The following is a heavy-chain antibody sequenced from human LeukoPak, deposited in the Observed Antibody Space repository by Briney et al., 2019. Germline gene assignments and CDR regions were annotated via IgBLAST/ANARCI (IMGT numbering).Heavy chain of an antibody. D-gene: IGHD1-26*01. V-gene: IGHV3-48*03. CDR2: ISSSGSTI. CDR1: GFTFSSYE. CDR3: ARTKWQLPWA. J-gene: IGHJ1*01. Sequence: QPGGSLRLSCAASGFTFSSYETNWVRQAPGKGLEWVSYISSSGSTIYYADSVKGRFTVSRVNTKNSLYLQMNSLRADDTAIYYCARTKWQLPWAWGQGTLVTVSS.